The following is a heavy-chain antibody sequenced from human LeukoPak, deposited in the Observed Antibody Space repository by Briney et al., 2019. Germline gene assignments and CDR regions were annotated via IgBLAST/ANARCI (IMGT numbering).Heavy chain of an antibody. V-gene: IGHV3-74*01. CDR1: GFTFSSNW. J-gene: IGHJ4*02. CDR3: AREGGATPFDY. Sequence: PGGSLRLSCAASGFTFSSNWMHWVRQAPGKGLVWVSRISGDRSSISYADSVKGRFTISRDNAKNTLYLQMNSLRAEDTAVYYCAREGGATPFDYWGQGTLVTVSS. CDR2: ISGDRSSI. D-gene: IGHD1-26*01.